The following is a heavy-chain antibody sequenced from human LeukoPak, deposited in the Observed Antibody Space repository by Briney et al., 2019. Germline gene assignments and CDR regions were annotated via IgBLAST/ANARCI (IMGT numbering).Heavy chain of an antibody. Sequence: GGSLRLSCAASGFTFSSYGMHWVRQAPGKGLEWVAFIRYDGSNKYYADPVKGRFTISRDNSKNTLYLQMNSLRAEDTAVYYCAKEWPEHYYDSTDLDYWGQGTLVTVSS. CDR1: GFTFSSYG. J-gene: IGHJ4*02. CDR2: IRYDGSNK. D-gene: IGHD3-22*01. V-gene: IGHV3-30*02. CDR3: AKEWPEHYYDSTDLDY.